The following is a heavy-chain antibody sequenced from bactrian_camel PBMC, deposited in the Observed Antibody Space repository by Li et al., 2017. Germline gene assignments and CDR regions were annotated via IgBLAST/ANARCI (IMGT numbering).Heavy chain of an antibody. CDR3: LRSLQSLATPL. J-gene: IGHJ4*01. Sequence: VQLVESGGDSVQAGGSLQLSCVVTGYYSKSRCMGWFRQAPGKGLEWISTIDVVGSTTRYADSLKGRFTISKDNVKNSVYLQMNSLKPEDTAVYYCLRSLQSLATPLWGPGTQVTVS. V-gene: IGHV3S40*01. CDR2: IDVVGSTT. CDR1: GYYSKSRC.